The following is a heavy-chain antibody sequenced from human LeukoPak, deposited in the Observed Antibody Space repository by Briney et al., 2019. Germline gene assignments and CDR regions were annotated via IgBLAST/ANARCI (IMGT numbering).Heavy chain of an antibody. D-gene: IGHD3-3*01. CDR2: FYYRGST. Sequence: PSETLSLTCTVSGGSISSYYWSWIRQPPGKGLEGIGYFYYRGSTNYNPSLKSRVTISVDTSKNQFSLKLSSVTAADTAVYYCARNYYDFWSGYYTDYYYGMDVWGQGTTVTVSS. J-gene: IGHJ6*02. V-gene: IGHV4-59*01. CDR3: ARNYYDFWSGYYTDYYYGMDV. CDR1: GGSISSYY.